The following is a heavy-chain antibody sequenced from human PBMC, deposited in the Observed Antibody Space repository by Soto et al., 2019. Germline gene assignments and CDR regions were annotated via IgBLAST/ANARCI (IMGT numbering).Heavy chain of an antibody. D-gene: IGHD1-20*01. Sequence: ASLKVSCKASGYTFTSYGISWVRPAPGQGLEWMGWISAYNDNTNYAPKQTGRGTMTTDTSTSTAYMELRSLRSDDTAVYYCARDLGNWNHFDYWGQGTLVTVSS. CDR1: GYTFTSYG. CDR2: ISAYNDNT. V-gene: IGHV1-18*01. CDR3: ARDLGNWNHFDY. J-gene: IGHJ4*02.